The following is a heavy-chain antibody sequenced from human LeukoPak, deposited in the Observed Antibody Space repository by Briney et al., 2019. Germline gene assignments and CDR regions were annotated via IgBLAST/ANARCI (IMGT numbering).Heavy chain of an antibody. CDR1: GGSISSSNW. CDR3: ARDPVLLWFGESETGDAFDI. D-gene: IGHD3-10*01. Sequence: SETLSLTCAVSGGSISSSNWWSWVRQPPGKGLEWIGEIYHSGSTNYNPSLKSRVTISVDKSKNQFSLKLSSVTAADTAVYYCARDPVLLWFGESETGDAFDIWGQGTMVSVSS. J-gene: IGHJ3*02. CDR2: IYHSGST. V-gene: IGHV4-4*02.